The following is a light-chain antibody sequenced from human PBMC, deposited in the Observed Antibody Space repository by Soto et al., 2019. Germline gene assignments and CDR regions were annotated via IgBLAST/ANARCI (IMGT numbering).Light chain of an antibody. Sequence: EIVMTQSPATLYVSPGDRATVSCRASQSIGSNLAWYQHKPGQAPRLLIYGASTRATGIPDRFSGSGSGADLTLTISDLQSEDFAVYYCQQYNNWPPYTFGQGTKLEIK. V-gene: IGKV3-15*01. CDR1: QSIGSN. CDR2: GAS. CDR3: QQYNNWPPYT. J-gene: IGKJ2*01.